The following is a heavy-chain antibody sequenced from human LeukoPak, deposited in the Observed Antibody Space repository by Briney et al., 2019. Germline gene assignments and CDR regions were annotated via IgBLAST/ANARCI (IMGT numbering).Heavy chain of an antibody. Sequence: ETLSLTCTVSGGSITSASYYWSWVRQAPGKGLEWVSAISNNGGYTYYADSVQGRFTISRDNSKSTLCLQMNSLRAEDTAVYYCAKQLGYCSDGSCYFPYWGQGTLVTVSS. CDR1: GGSITSASYY. V-gene: IGHV3-23*01. CDR3: AKQLGYCSDGSCYFPY. J-gene: IGHJ4*02. D-gene: IGHD2-15*01. CDR2: ISNNGGYT.